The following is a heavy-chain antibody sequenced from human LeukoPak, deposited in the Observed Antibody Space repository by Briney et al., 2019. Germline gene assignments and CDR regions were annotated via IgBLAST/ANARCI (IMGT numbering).Heavy chain of an antibody. CDR3: ARERAPSPGTFGVVKHPRYDYYFDY. J-gene: IGHJ4*02. D-gene: IGHD3-3*01. CDR1: GGSISSGDYY. V-gene: IGHV4-30-4*08. CDR2: IYYSGST. Sequence: SQTLSLTCTVSGGSISSGDYYWSWIRQPPGKGLEWIGYIYYSGSTYYNPSLKSRVTISVDTSKNQFSLKLSSVTAADTAVYYCARERAPSPGTFGVVKHPRYDYYFDYWGQGTLVTVSS.